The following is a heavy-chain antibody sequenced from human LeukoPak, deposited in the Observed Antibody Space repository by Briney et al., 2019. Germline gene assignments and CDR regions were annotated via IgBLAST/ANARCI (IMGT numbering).Heavy chain of an antibody. CDR3: AREMATILFDY. Sequence: ASVKVSCKASGYTFTSYGISWVRQAPGQGLEWMGIINPSGGSTSYAQKFQGRVTMTRDMSTSTVYMELSSLRSEDTAVYYCAREMATILFDYWGQGTLVTVSS. J-gene: IGHJ4*02. CDR1: GYTFTSYG. CDR2: INPSGGST. V-gene: IGHV1-46*01. D-gene: IGHD5-24*01.